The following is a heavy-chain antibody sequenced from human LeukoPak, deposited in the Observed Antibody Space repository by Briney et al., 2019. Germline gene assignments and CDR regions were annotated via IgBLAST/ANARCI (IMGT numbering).Heavy chain of an antibody. Sequence: ASVKVSCKASGYTFTSYDINWVRQATGQGLEWMGWMNPNSGNTGYAQNFQGRVTMTRNTSISTAFMELSSLRSEDTAVYYCARVPFSGSQDYFDYWGQGTLVTVSS. CDR1: GYTFTSYD. V-gene: IGHV1-8*01. CDR3: ARVPFSGSQDYFDY. CDR2: MNPNSGNT. J-gene: IGHJ4*02. D-gene: IGHD1-26*01.